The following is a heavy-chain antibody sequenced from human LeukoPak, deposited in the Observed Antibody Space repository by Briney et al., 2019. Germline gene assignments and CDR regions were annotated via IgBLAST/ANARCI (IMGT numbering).Heavy chain of an antibody. CDR1: GASISSSTYY. Sequence: SQTLSLTCTVSGASISSSTYYWGWIRQPPGKGLEWIGSIYYSGSTYYNPSLKSRVTISVDTSKNQFSLKLSSVTAADTAVYYCADSSGYYLPFDYWGQGTLVTVSS. V-gene: IGHV4-39*01. D-gene: IGHD3-22*01. CDR3: ADSSGYYLPFDY. CDR2: IYYSGST. J-gene: IGHJ4*02.